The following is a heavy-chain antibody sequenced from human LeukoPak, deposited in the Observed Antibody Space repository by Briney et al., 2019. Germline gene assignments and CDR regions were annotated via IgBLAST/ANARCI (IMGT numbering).Heavy chain of an antibody. CDR3: ARARLMNWFDP. V-gene: IGHV3-74*01. D-gene: IGHD2-8*01. Sequence: GGSLRLSCAASGFIFSTYWMHWVRHAPGKGLVWVSRINSDGSSTNYADSVKGRFIISRDNAKNTLYLQMNSLRADDTAVYYCARARLMNWFDPWGLGTLVIVSS. CDR2: INSDGSST. CDR1: GFIFSTYW. J-gene: IGHJ5*02.